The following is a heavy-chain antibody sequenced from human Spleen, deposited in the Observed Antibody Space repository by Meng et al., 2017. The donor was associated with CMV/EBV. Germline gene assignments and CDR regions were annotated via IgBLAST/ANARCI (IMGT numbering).Heavy chain of an antibody. CDR3: AREGGVYGSGSYYNPGGYYYYGMDV. V-gene: IGHV4-34*01. CDR2: INHSGST. D-gene: IGHD3-10*01. J-gene: IGHJ6*02. Sequence: SETLSLTCAVYGGSFSGYYWSWIRQPPGKGLEWIGEINHSGSTNYNPSLKSRVTISVDTSKNQFSLKLSSVTAADTAVYYCAREGGVYGSGSYYNPGGYYYYGMDVWGQGTTVTVSS. CDR1: GGSFSGYY.